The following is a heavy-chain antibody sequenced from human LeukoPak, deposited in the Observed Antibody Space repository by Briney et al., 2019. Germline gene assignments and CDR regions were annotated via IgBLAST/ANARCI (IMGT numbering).Heavy chain of an antibody. J-gene: IGHJ4*02. D-gene: IGHD3-10*01. CDR2: IYYSGST. CDR3: ARTRYYYNSRSYGAPYYFDY. CDR1: GGSISSNSYY. V-gene: IGHV4-39*01. Sequence: SETLSLTCALTGGSISSNSYYWGWVRQPPEKGLEWIGSIYYSGSTYYNPSLKSRVTISVDTSKNQFSLKLSSVTAADTAVYYCARTRYYYNSRSYGAPYYFDYWGQGTLVTVSS.